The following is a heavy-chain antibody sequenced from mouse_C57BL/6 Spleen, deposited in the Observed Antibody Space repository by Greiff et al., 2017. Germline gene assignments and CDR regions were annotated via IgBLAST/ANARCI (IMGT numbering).Heavy chain of an antibody. D-gene: IGHD4-1*01. CDR3: ARGANWDGGYAMDY. Sequence: QVQLQQSGAELMKPGASVKLSCKATGYTFTSYGISWVKQRTGQGLEWIGEIYPRSGNTYYNEKFKGKATLTADQSSSTAYMELRSLTSEDSAVYCCARGANWDGGYAMDYWGQGTSVTVSS. J-gene: IGHJ4*01. CDR1: GYTFTSYG. CDR2: IYPRSGNT. V-gene: IGHV1-81*01.